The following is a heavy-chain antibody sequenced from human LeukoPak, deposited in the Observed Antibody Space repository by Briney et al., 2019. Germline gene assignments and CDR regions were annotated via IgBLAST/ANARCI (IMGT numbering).Heavy chain of an antibody. D-gene: IGHD4-17*01. CDR3: AKATPSTVTYAFDI. J-gene: IGHJ3*02. Sequence: PSETLSLTCAVYGGSFSGYYWSWIRQPPGKGLEWIGEINHSGSTNYNPSLKSRVTISVDTSKNQFSLKLSSVTAADTAVYYCAKATPSTVTYAFDIWGQGTMVTVSS. CDR1: GGSFSGYY. CDR2: INHSGST. V-gene: IGHV4-34*01.